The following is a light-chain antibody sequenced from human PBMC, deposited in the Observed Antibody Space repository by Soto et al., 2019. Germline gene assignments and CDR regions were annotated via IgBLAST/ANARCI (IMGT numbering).Light chain of an antibody. CDR1: SSDVGGYNY. CDR2: EAT. V-gene: IGLV2-23*01. CDR3: CSYAGTSSWV. Sequence: QSALTQPASVSGSPGQSITISCTGTSSDVGGYNYVSWYQQRPGRAPKLMIFEATKRPSGVPPRFSGSKSGNTASLTISGLQAEDEADYYCCSYAGTSSWVFGGGTKLTVL. J-gene: IGLJ3*02.